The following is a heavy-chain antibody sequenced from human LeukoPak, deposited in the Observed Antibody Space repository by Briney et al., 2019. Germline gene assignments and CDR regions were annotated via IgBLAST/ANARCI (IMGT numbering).Heavy chain of an antibody. CDR2: IIPIFGTA. D-gene: IGHD3-22*01. V-gene: IGHV1-69*05. J-gene: IGHJ4*02. CDR1: GVPFSSFA. Sequence: SAKVSCKASGVPFSSFAISWGRPAPGEGLEWIGRIIPIFGTANYAPKFQGRVTNTTDESTSRAYMELSRLRSVDPAEYYCGSPPPYYYVSSGYYLSYWGQGNLVTVSS. CDR3: GSPPPYYYVSSGYYLSY.